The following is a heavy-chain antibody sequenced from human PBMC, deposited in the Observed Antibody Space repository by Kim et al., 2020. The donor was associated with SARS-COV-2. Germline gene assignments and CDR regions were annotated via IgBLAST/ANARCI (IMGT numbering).Heavy chain of an antibody. J-gene: IGHJ6*02. CDR3: AKDFAASGLWQLPSLYYYYYGMDV. Sequence: GGSLRLSCAASGFTFDDYAMHWVRQAPGKGLEWVSGISWNSGSIGYADSVKGRFTISRDNAKNSLYLQMNSLRAEDTALYYCAKDFAASGLWQLPSLYYYYYGMDVWGQGTTVTVSS. CDR1: GFTFDDYA. V-gene: IGHV3-9*01. CDR2: ISWNSGSI. D-gene: IGHD2-15*01.